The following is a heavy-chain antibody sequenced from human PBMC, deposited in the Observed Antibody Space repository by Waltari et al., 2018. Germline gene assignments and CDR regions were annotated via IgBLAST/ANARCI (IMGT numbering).Heavy chain of an antibody. V-gene: IGHV1-2*02. Sequence: QVQLVQSGAEVRKPGASVKVSCKTSGYTFTDSYIHRVRQAPEQGLEWIGSMHTNNNYPIDEQKYQGSVNMTRDTSITTAYMELSSLTSDDTALYYCVTQRPWEDYWGQGTRVTVSP. J-gene: IGHJ4*02. CDR3: VTQRPWEDY. D-gene: IGHD6-25*01. CDR1: GYTFTDSY. CDR2: MHTNNNYP.